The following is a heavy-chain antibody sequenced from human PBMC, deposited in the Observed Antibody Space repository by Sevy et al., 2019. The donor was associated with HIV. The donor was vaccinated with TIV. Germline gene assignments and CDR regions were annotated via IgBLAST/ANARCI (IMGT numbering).Heavy chain of an antibody. CDR3: TTDTGISDYDFWSGRDENFDN. Sequence: GGSLRLSCAASGFTFSNAWMSWVRQAPGKGLEWVGRIKSKTDGGTTDYAAPVKGRFTISTDESKNTLYLQMSSLKTEDTAVYYCTTDTGISDYDFWSGRDENFDNCGQGIMVTVSS. D-gene: IGHD3-3*01. V-gene: IGHV3-15*01. J-gene: IGHJ3*02. CDR1: GFTFSNAW. CDR2: IKSKTDGGTT.